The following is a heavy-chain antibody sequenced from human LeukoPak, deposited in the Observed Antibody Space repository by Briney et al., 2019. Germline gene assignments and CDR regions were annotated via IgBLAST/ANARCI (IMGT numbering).Heavy chain of an antibody. J-gene: IGHJ3*02. CDR2: ISAYSGDK. D-gene: IGHD3-22*01. CDR1: GYTFNNYG. CDR3: ARASASPTNSNSYYFETTKKNAFDI. Sequence: ASVKVSCKPSGYTFNNYGITWVRQAPGQGLEWMGWISAYSGDKNYAQKVQDRVTMTTDTSTRTAYLELRSLSSDDTAVYYCARASASPTNSNSYYFETTKKNAFDIWGQGTMVTVSS. V-gene: IGHV1-18*01.